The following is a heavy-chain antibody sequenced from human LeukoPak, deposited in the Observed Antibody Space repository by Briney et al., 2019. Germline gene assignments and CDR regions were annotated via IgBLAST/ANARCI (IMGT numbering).Heavy chain of an antibody. CDR1: GLTLSSYG. Sequence: GGSLRLSCAASGLTLSSYGMHWVRQAPGKGLEWVAVIWYDGSNKYYADSVKGRFTISRDNAKNTVYLQMNSLRAEVTAVYYCVKEHKLKQYYFDYWGQGTLVTVSS. J-gene: IGHJ4*02. D-gene: IGHD4-11*01. V-gene: IGHV3-33*06. CDR3: VKEHKLKQYYFDY. CDR2: IWYDGSNK.